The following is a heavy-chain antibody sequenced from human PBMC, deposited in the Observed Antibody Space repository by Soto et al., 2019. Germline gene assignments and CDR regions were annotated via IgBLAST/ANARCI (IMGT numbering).Heavy chain of an antibody. CDR1: GFTFSSYS. Sequence: GGSLRLSCAASGFTFSSYSMNWVRQAPGKGLEWVSSISSSSSYIYYADSVKGRFTISRDNAKNSLYLQMNSLRAEDTAVYFCATGQRPPFAYWGQGSLVTVSS. D-gene: IGHD6-25*01. CDR2: ISSSSSYI. J-gene: IGHJ4*02. CDR3: ATGQRPPFAY. V-gene: IGHV3-21*01.